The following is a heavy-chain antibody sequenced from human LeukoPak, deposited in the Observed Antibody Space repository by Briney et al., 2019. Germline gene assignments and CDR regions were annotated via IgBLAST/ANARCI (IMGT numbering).Heavy chain of an antibody. V-gene: IGHV1-3*01. CDR3: ARDRGGTGDFDY. Sequence: PMASVEVSCKASGYTFTSNVIHWVRRAPGQRLEWMGWINADNGDTKYSQKFRGRVTIARDTSASTAYMELSSLRFEDTAVYYCARDRGGTGDFDYWGQGTLVTVSS. CDR2: INADNGDT. CDR1: GYTFTSNV. D-gene: IGHD1-1*01. J-gene: IGHJ4*02.